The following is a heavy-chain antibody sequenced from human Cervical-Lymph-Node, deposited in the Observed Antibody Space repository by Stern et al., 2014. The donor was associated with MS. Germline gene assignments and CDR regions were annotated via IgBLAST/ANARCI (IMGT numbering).Heavy chain of an antibody. D-gene: IGHD2-8*01. J-gene: IGHJ4*02. CDR2: LNPNSGNK. Sequence: QVQLVQSGAEVKQPGASVKVACTTSGYTSTKYDVNWVRQVAGQGFEWMGWLNPNSGNKGYAQKFQGRISMTRDTSTSTAYMELNSLTSDDTAVYYCAVLRSCTIKFCNRYDYWGQGTQVIVTS. CDR1: GYTSTKYD. V-gene: IGHV1-8*01. CDR3: AVLRSCTIKFCNRYDY.